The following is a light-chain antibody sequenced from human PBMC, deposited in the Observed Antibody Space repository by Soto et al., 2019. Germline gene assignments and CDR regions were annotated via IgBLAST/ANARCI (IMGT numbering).Light chain of an antibody. CDR1: QSVSSY. J-gene: IGKJ1*01. CDR2: DAS. Sequence: VPLSPKESGTLSCLASQSVSSYLAWYQQKPGQAPRLLIYDASNTATGIPARFSGSGSGTDFTLTISRLEPEDFAVYYCQQYGSSPRTFGQGTKVDIK. CDR3: QQYGSSPRT. V-gene: IGKV3-20*01.